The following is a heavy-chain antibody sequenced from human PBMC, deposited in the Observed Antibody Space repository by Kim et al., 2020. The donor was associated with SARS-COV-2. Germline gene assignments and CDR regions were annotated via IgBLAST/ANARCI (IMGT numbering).Heavy chain of an antibody. CDR2: ISPNKGYT. CDR1: GYTFSNYN. V-gene: IGHV1-18*01. CDR3: ARDRGWGYYDF. J-gene: IGHJ4*02. Sequence: ASVKVSCKAFGYTFSNYNFNGVRQAPGHGLEWMGWISPNKGYTNYAQKLQGRVTMTTDTSTNTAYMEMRSLTSDDTAGYYCARDRGWGYYDFRGRGTLV. D-gene: IGHD7-27*01.